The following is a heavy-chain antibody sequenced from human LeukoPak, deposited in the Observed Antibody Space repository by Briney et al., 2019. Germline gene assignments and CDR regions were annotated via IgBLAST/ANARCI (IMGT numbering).Heavy chain of an antibody. CDR1: GFTFSSYA. CDR2: ISGSGGST. V-gene: IGHV3-23*01. D-gene: IGHD2-2*01. J-gene: IGHJ4*02. Sequence: GGSLRLSCAASGFTFSSYAMSWVRQAPGKGLEWVSAISGSGGSTYYADSVKGRFTISRDNSKNTLYMQRNSLRAEDTAVYYCAKGSSSPVGNWGQGTLVSVSS. CDR3: AKGSSSPVGN.